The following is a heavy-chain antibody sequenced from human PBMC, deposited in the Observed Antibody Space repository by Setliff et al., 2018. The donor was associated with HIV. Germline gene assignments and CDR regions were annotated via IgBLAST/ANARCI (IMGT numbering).Heavy chain of an antibody. D-gene: IGHD5-18*01. CDR3: ARMDTSYRSFEY. Sequence: SETLSLTCAVYSGSFSTYYWTWIRQPPGKGLEWIGEINHSGNTNYNPSLKSRITMSVDTSKNQFSLKLNSVTAADTAVYYCARMDTSYRSFEYWGQGTLVTVSS. J-gene: IGHJ4*02. V-gene: IGHV4-34*01. CDR2: INHSGNT. CDR1: SGSFSTYY.